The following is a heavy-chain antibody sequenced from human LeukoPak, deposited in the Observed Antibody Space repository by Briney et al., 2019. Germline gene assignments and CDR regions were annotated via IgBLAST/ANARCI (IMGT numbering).Heavy chain of an antibody. CDR3: ARHEGYYALGDI. D-gene: IGHD2-15*01. CDR1: GYSFTTYW. CDR2: IYPGDSDT. J-gene: IGHJ3*02. Sequence: GESLKISCKGSGYSFTTYWIGWVRQMPGKGLEWMGIIYPGDSDTRYSPSFQGQVSMSAGKSISTAYLQWSSLKASDTAMYDCARHEGYYALGDIWGQGTMVTVSS. V-gene: IGHV5-51*01.